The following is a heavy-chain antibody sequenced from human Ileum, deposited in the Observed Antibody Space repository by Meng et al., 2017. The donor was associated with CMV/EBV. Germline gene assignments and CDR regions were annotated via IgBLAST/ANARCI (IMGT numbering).Heavy chain of an antibody. CDR2: INPNSGDT. D-gene: IGHD3-3*01. Sequence: QVHLVQAGAKGKKPGASVKVSCKAPGYTFTGYYIHWVRQAPGQGPEWMGWINPNSGDTKYAQNFQGRVTMTRDTSISTVYMELSRLQSDDTAVYYCARDMWSGNSDYFDYWGQGTLVTVSS. V-gene: IGHV1-2*02. CDR1: GYTFTGYY. J-gene: IGHJ4*02. CDR3: ARDMWSGNSDYFDY.